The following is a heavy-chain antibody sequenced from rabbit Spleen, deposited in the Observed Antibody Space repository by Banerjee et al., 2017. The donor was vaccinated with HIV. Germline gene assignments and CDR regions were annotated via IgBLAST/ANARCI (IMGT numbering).Heavy chain of an antibody. V-gene: IGHV1S7*01. D-gene: IGHD6-1*01. Sequence: QSLEESGGVLVQPGGSLTLSCKASGFDFSNYYMTWVRQAPGKGLEWIGLIEPIFGTTYYANWVNGRFTISSHNAQNTLYLQVKSLTAADTATYFCARVGGVGVYGYATLWGPGTLVTVS. CDR3: ARVGGVGVYGYATL. J-gene: IGHJ4*01. CDR2: IEPIFGTT. CDR1: GFDFSNYY.